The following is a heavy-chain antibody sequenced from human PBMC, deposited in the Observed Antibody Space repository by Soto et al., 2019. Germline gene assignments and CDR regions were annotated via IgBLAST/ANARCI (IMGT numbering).Heavy chain of an antibody. Sequence: SETLSLTCAVYGGSFSGYYWSWIRQPPGKGLEWIGEINHSGSTNYNPSLKSRVTISVATSKNQFSLKLSAVTAADTAVYYCARIAVAGTRRTAFDIWGQGTMVTVSS. D-gene: IGHD6-19*01. CDR1: GGSFSGYY. J-gene: IGHJ3*02. CDR2: INHSGST. V-gene: IGHV4-34*01. CDR3: ARIAVAGTRRTAFDI.